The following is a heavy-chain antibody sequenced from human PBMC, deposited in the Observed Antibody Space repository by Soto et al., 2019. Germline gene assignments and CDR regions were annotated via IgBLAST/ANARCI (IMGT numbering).Heavy chain of an antibody. CDR1: GYSFSSYW. V-gene: IGHV5-51*01. CDR3: ARIWFGWGHYYYYYMDV. D-gene: IGHD3-10*01. Sequence: PGESLKISCKGSGYSFSSYWIGWVRQMPGKGLEWMGIIYPGDSDTRYSPSFQGQVTISADKSISTAYLQWSSLKASDTAMYYCARIWFGWGHYYYYYMDVWGKGTTVTVSS. CDR2: IYPGDSDT. J-gene: IGHJ6*03.